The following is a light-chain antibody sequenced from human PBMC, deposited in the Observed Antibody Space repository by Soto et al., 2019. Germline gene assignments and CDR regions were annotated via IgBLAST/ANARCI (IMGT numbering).Light chain of an antibody. Sequence: DIQMTQSPSSLSASVGDRVTITCRASQSISFYLNWYQQKPGKAPKLLIYAASSLESGVPSRFSGSASGTDFTLTISSLQPEDFAAYSCQQTYSTPYTFGQGTKLEIK. CDR1: QSISFY. J-gene: IGKJ2*01. CDR2: AAS. V-gene: IGKV1-39*01. CDR3: QQTYSTPYT.